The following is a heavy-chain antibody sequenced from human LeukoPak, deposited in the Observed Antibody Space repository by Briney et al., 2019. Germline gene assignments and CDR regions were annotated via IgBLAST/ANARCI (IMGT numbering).Heavy chain of an antibody. CDR2: IYYSGST. CDR1: GGSISPYY. J-gene: IGHJ6*03. CDR3: ARGTDYYYYMDV. Sequence: SETLSLTCTVSGGSISPYYWSWIRQPPGKGLEWIGYIYYSGSTNYNPSLKSRVTISVDTSKNQFSLKLSSVTAADTAVYYCARGTDYYYYMDVWGKGTTVTISS. V-gene: IGHV4-59*12. D-gene: IGHD2-2*01.